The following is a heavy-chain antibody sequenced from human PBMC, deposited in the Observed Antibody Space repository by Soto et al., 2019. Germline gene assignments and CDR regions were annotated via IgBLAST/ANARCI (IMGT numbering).Heavy chain of an antibody. V-gene: IGHV3-53*01. CDR1: VFTVISNY. CDR2: IYSGCST. Sequence: GVSLMLSCSSSVFTVISNYISLVRQAPVKGLEWVSVIYSGCSTYYADSVKGRFTISRDNSNNTLYLQMNSLRAEYTAVYYCASNPHSRAWRDDFDIWGKPKMVNVS. J-gene: IGHJ3*02. CDR3: ASNPHSRAWRDDFDI. D-gene: IGHD6-19*01.